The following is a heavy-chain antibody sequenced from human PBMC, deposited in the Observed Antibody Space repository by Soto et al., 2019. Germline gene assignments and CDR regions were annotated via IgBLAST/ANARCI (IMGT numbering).Heavy chain of an antibody. V-gene: IGHV3-74*01. Sequence: EVQLVESGGGLVQPGGSLRLSCAASGFSFINYRMHWVRQPPGKGLVSVSRINSDGTDPRYADSVKGRFTISRDNAKNTLCLQRNGLRAEDTAVYYWARGGGGPESYWGQGTLVTVSS. CDR3: ARGGGGPESY. CDR1: GFSFINYR. CDR2: INSDGTDP. D-gene: IGHD3-16*01. J-gene: IGHJ4*02.